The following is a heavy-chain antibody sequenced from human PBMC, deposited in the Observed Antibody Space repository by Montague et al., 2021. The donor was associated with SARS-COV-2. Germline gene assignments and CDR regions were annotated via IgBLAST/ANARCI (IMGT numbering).Heavy chain of an antibody. CDR1: GFTFSSYA. CDR3: AKGSGGTIFGVVITYWYFDL. Sequence: SLRLSCAASGFTFSSYAMSWVRQAPGKGLEWVSAISGSGGSTYYADSVKGRFTISRDNSQNTLYLQMNSLRAEDMAVYYCAKGSGGTIFGVVITYWYFDLWGRGTLVTVSS. D-gene: IGHD3-3*01. J-gene: IGHJ2*01. V-gene: IGHV3-23*01. CDR2: ISGSGGST.